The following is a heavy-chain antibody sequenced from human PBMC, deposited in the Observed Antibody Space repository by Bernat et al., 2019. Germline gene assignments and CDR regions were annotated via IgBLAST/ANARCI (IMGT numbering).Heavy chain of an antibody. D-gene: IGHD3-16*02. CDR3: ARGVIVEYYYYYMDV. V-gene: IGHV3-33*01. CDR1: GFTFSSYG. J-gene: IGHJ6*03. Sequence: QVQLVESGGGVVQPGRSLRLSCAASGFTFSSYGMHWVRQAPGKGLEWVAVIWYDGSNKYYADSVKGRFTISRDNSKNTLYLQMNSLRAEDTAVYYCARGVIVEYYYYYMDVWGKGTTVTFSS. CDR2: IWYDGSNK.